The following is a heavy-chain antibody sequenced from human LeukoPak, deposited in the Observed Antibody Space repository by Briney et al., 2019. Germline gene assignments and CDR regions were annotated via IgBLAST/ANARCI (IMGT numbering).Heavy chain of an antibody. J-gene: IGHJ6*03. D-gene: IGHD4-17*01. CDR2: VYYGGTT. Sequence: SETLSLSCTVSGGSINSRSYCWGWIRQPPGEGLESIGRVYYGGTTYYNPSLKSRVTISEDTSKNQFSLKLSSVTAADTAVYYCARRATTVTTGYYYYYMDVWGKGTTVTVSS. CDR3: ARRATTVTTGYYYYYMDV. CDR1: GGSINSRSYC. V-gene: IGHV4-39*01.